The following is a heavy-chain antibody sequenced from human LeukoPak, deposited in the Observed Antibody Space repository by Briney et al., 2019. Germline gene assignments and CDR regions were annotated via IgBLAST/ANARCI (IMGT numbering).Heavy chain of an antibody. D-gene: IGHD3-22*01. CDR1: GGSITSGGYY. V-gene: IGHV4-31*03. CDR3: ARSDSYYDSSAWDP. J-gene: IGHJ5*02. Sequence: SETLSLTCTVSGGSITSGGYYWSWLRQHPGKGLEWMGYIYYNGSTYYNPSLKSRVTISVDTSKNQFSLKLSSVTAADTAVYYCARSDSYYDSSAWDPWGQGTLVTVSS. CDR2: IYYNGST.